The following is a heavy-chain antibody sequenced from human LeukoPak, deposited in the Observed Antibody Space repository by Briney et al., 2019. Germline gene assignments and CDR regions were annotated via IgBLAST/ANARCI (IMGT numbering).Heavy chain of an antibody. D-gene: IGHD3-22*01. J-gene: IGHJ3*02. CDR3: ARESYYYDSSGYYPHDAFDI. CDR2: INPSGGST. CDR1: GYTFTSYY. V-gene: IGHV1-46*01. Sequence: ASVKVFCKASGYTFTSYYMHWVRQAPGQGLEWMGIINPSGGSTSYAQKFQGRVTMTRDMSTSTVYMELSSLRSEDTAVYYCARESYYYDSSGYYPHDAFDIWGQGTMVTVSS.